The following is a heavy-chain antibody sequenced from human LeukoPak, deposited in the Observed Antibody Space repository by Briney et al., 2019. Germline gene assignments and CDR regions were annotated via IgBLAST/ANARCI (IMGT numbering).Heavy chain of an antibody. V-gene: IGHV1-46*01. Sequence: ASVKVSCKASGYTFTSYSISWVRQAPGQGLEWMGIINPSGGSTNFAQKFQGRVTMTTDTSTITVYMELSSLRSEDTAVYYCARWTTTYLDYWGQGTLVTVSS. D-gene: IGHD4-11*01. CDR3: ARWTTTYLDY. CDR1: GYTFTSYS. J-gene: IGHJ4*02. CDR2: INPSGGST.